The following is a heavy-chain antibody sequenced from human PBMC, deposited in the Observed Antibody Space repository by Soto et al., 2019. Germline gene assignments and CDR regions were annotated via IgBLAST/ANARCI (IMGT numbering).Heavy chain of an antibody. J-gene: IGHJ5*02. Sequence: QVQLQESGPGLVKPSETLSLTCTVSGGSISSYYWSWIRQPPGKGLEWIGYIYYSGSTNYNPSLKSRVTISVDTSKNQFSLKLSSVTAADTAVYYCARCSYDFWSGYPSEPWGQGTLVTVSS. V-gene: IGHV4-59*01. CDR2: IYYSGST. CDR1: GGSISSYY. CDR3: ARCSYDFWSGYPSEP. D-gene: IGHD3-3*01.